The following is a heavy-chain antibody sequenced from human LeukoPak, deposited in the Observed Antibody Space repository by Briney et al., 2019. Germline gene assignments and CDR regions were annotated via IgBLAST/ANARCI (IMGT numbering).Heavy chain of an antibody. D-gene: IGHD3-9*01. CDR1: GFTFSSYS. J-gene: IGHJ4*02. CDR3: AKDLAWRYFDWNPHFDY. V-gene: IGHV3-21*01. CDR2: ISSSSSYI. Sequence: GGSLRLSCAASGFTFSSYSMNWVRQAPGKRLEWVSSISSSSSYIYYADSVKGRFTISRDNAKNSLYLQMNSLRAEDTAVYYCAKDLAWRYFDWNPHFDYWGQGTLVTVSS.